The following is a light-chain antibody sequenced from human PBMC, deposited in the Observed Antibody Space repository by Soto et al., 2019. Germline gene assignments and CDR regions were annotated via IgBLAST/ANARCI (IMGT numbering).Light chain of an antibody. V-gene: IGLV2-23*02. CDR1: RSDVGSYNL. Sequence: QSALTQPASVSGSPGQSITISCTGTRSDVGSYNLVSWHQQHPGKAPKVMIYDVSKRPSGVSNRFSGSKSGNTASLTISGLQAEDEADYYCCSYAGSSTLVFGGGTKLTVL. CDR2: DVS. J-gene: IGLJ2*01. CDR3: CSYAGSSTLV.